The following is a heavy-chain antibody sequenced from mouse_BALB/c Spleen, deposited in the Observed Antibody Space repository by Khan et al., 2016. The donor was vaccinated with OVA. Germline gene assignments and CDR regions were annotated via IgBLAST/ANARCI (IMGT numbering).Heavy chain of an antibody. Sequence: VQLQESGPGLVAPSQSLSITCTVSGFSLSRYNINWVRQPPGKGLEWLGMIWGGGGTDYNSTLKSRLSIRKDNSKSQAFLKMNSLQTDDKAMYYGARGYYRYDGYYAMEYWGQGTSGNVSS. J-gene: IGHJ4*01. V-gene: IGHV2-6-4*01. CDR3: ARGYYRYDGYYAMEY. CDR2: IWGGGGT. CDR1: GFSLSRYN. D-gene: IGHD2-14*01.